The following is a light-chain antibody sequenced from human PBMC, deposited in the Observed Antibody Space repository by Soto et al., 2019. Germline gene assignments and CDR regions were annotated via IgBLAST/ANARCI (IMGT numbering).Light chain of an antibody. V-gene: IGKV3-15*01. J-gene: IGKJ4*01. CDR2: DTS. CDR3: QPYNNWPLT. CDR1: QSVSRY. Sequence: EIVLTQSPATPSLSPGERATLSCRASQSVSRYLAWYQQKPGQAPRLLIYDTSTRATGVPTRFSGSRSGAEFTLTINSLQSEDFAVYYCQPYNNWPLTFGGGTKVEIK.